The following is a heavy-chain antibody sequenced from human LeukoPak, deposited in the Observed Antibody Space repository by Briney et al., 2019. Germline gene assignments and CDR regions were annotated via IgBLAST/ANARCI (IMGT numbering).Heavy chain of an antibody. J-gene: IGHJ4*02. CDR3: ARPGLTTVTTDVDY. D-gene: IGHD4-17*01. CDR1: GYNFADYW. CDR2: IYPGDSDT. V-gene: IGHV5-51*01. Sequence: GESLKISCKGSGYNFADYWIGWVRQMPGKGLEWMGIIYPGDSDTRYSPSFQGQVTISADKSISTAYLQWSSLKASDTAMYYCARPGLTTVTTDVDYWGQGTLVTVSS.